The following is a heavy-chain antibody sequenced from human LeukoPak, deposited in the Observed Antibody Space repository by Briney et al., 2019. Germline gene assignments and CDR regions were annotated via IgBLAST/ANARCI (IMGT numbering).Heavy chain of an antibody. CDR2: IYYSGST. D-gene: IGHD2-21*02. CDR1: GGSLSSGDYY. CDR3: ARTLVVTAIRPMYYFDY. J-gene: IGHJ4*02. Sequence: SETLSLTCTVSGGSLSSGDYYWSWIRQPPGRGLEWLGYIYYSGSTHYNPSLKSRVTISVDTSKNQFSLKLSSVAAADTAVYYCARTLVVTAIRPMYYFDYWGQGTLVTVSS. V-gene: IGHV4-61*08.